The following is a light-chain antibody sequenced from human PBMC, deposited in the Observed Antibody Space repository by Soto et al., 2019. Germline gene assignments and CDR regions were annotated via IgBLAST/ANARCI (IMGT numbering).Light chain of an antibody. J-gene: IGKJ1*01. CDR3: MQATQFPWT. V-gene: IGKV2-24*01. Sequence: DVVMTQTPLSSPVTLGQPASISCRSSQSLVHSDGNTYLSWLQQTPGQPPTLLISNLSNRFSGVPDRFRGSRAGTNFTLKIRRVEAKDGAVFYCMQATQFPWTSGHGTKVEIK. CDR1: QSLVHSDGNTY. CDR2: NLS.